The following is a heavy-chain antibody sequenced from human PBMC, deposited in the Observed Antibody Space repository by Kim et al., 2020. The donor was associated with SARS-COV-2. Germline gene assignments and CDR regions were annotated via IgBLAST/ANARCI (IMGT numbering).Heavy chain of an antibody. Sequence: SETLSLTCTVSGGSISSGGYYWSWIRQHPGKGLEWIGYIYYSGSTYYNPSLKSRVTISVDTSKNQFSLKLSSVTAADTAVYYCAREKGFVGGHYDSSGYPANWFDPWGQGTLVTVSS. CDR2: IYYSGST. CDR1: GGSISSGGYY. CDR3: AREKGFVGGHYDSSGYPANWFDP. J-gene: IGHJ5*02. V-gene: IGHV4-31*03. D-gene: IGHD3-22*01.